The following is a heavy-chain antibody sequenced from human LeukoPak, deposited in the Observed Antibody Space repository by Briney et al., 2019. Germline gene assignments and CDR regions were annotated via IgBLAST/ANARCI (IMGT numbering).Heavy chain of an antibody. J-gene: IGHJ3*02. V-gene: IGHV3-21*01. CDR3: ARGGAAAGLDAFDI. CDR2: ISSSSNYI. Sequence: GGSLRLSCAASGFTFTYYTMNWVRQAPGKGLEWVSSISSSSNYIYYGDSVKGRFTISRDNAKNSLYLQVNSLRAEDTAVYYCARGGAAAGLDAFDIWGQGTMATVSS. D-gene: IGHD6-13*01. CDR1: GFTFTYYT.